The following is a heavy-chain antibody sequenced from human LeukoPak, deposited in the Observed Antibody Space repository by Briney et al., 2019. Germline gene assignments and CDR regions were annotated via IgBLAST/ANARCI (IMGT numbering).Heavy chain of an antibody. CDR2: ISYDGSNK. V-gene: IGHV3-30*04. J-gene: IGHJ4*02. Sequence: PGGSLRLSCAASGFTFSSYAMHWVRQAPGKGLEWVAVISYDGSNKYYADSVKGRFTISRDNSKNTLYLQMNSLRAEDTAVYYCARGPSYVWGSYRYTILYYFDYWGQGTLVTVSS. CDR1: GFTFSSYA. D-gene: IGHD3-16*02. CDR3: ARGPSYVWGSYRYTILYYFDY.